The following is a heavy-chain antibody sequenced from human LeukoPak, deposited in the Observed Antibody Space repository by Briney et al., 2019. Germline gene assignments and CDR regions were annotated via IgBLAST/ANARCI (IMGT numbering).Heavy chain of an antibody. Sequence: KPGESLKISCKGSGYSFTSYWIGWVRQMPGKGLEWMGIIYPGDSDTRYSPSFQGQVTISADKSISTACLQWSSLKASDTAMYYCAINPAAGTDAFDIWGQGTMVTVSS. J-gene: IGHJ3*02. CDR1: GYSFTSYW. CDR2: IYPGDSDT. D-gene: IGHD6-19*01. CDR3: AINPAAGTDAFDI. V-gene: IGHV5-51*03.